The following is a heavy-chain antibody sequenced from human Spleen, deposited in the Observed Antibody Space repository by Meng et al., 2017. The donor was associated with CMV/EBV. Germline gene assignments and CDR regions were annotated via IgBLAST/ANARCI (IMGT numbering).Heavy chain of an antibody. D-gene: IGHD2-2*01. J-gene: IGHJ5*02. Sequence: QGPVQQWGAGLLKPLEPLSLPCGVSGGSFSGYYWSWIRQPPGKGLEWIGEINHSGSTNYNPSLKSRVTISVDTSKNQFSLKLSSVTAADTAVYYCARGKRYCSSTSCPNWFDPWGQGTLVTVSS. CDR2: INHSGST. V-gene: IGHV4-34*01. CDR1: GGSFSGYY. CDR3: ARGKRYCSSTSCPNWFDP.